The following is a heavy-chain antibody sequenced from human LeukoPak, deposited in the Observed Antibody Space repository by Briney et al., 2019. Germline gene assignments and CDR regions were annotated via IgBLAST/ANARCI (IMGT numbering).Heavy chain of an antibody. CDR3: ARPYGSGSYYNP. D-gene: IGHD3-10*01. CDR1: GYSISSGYF. J-gene: IGHJ5*02. Sequence: PSETLSLTCTVSGYSISSGYFWGWIRQPPGKGLEWIGSIYYSGSTYYNPSLKSRVTISVDTSKNQFSLKLSSVTAADTAVYYCARPYGSGSYYNPWGQGTLVTVSS. V-gene: IGHV4-38-2*02. CDR2: IYYSGST.